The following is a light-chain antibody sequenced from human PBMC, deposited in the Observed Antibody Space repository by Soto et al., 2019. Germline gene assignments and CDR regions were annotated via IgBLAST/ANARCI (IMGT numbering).Light chain of an antibody. CDR2: GNS. V-gene: IGLV1-40*01. Sequence: QLVLTQPPSVSGAPGQRVTISCTGSSSNIGAGYDVHWYQQLPGTAPKLLIYGNSNRPSGVPDRFSVSKSGTAASLALTGLQAEDEADYYCQSLVSCLSGWVFGGGTQLTVL. CDR3: QSLVSCLSGWV. CDR1: SSNIGAGYD. J-gene: IGLJ3*02.